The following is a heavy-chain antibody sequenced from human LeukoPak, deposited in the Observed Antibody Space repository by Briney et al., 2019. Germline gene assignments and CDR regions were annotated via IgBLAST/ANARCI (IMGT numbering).Heavy chain of an antibody. CDR2: IYYSGST. V-gene: IGHV4-59*08. D-gene: IGHD3-10*01. CDR1: GGSISSYY. CDR3: ATLWGSGSYNPDY. Sequence: SETLSLTCTVSGGSISSYYWSWIRQPPGKGLEWIGYIYYSGSTNYNPSLKSRVTISVDTSKNQFSLKLSSVIAADTAVYYCATLWGSGSYNPDYWGQGTLVTVSS. J-gene: IGHJ4*02.